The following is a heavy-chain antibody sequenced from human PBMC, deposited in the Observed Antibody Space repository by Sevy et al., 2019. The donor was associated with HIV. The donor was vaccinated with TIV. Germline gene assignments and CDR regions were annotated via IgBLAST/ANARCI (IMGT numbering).Heavy chain of an antibody. Sequence: GGSLRLSCGASGFNFDDYGMHWVRQAPGKGPEWVSGLSWNSGSIGYADSVKGRFTISRDNAKNSLSLQMNSLRAEDTALYYCAKDVRVGAATGDAFDMWGQWTMVTVSS. J-gene: IGHJ3*02. CDR2: LSWNSGSI. CDR3: AKDVRVGAATGDAFDM. V-gene: IGHV3-9*01. CDR1: GFNFDDYG. D-gene: IGHD2-15*01.